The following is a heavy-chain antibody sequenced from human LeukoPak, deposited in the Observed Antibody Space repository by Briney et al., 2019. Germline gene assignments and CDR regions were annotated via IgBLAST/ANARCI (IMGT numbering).Heavy chain of an antibody. Sequence: ASVKVSCKASGYTFTGYYLHWVRQAPGQGLEWVVWINPNNGGTNYAQTFQGRVTMTRDTSISTAYMELSSLRSEDTAVYYCARESGYSYGIGAGTPYGMDVWGQGTTVTVSS. CDR3: ARESGYSYGIGAGTPYGMDV. CDR1: GYTFTGYY. D-gene: IGHD5-18*01. V-gene: IGHV1-2*02. CDR2: INPNNGGT. J-gene: IGHJ6*02.